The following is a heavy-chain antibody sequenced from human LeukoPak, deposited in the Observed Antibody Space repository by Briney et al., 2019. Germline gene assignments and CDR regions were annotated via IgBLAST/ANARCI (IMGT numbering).Heavy chain of an antibody. CDR2: INTDGSST. D-gene: IGHD3-22*01. V-gene: IGHV3-74*01. J-gene: IGHJ4*02. Sequence: PGGSLRLSCAASGFTFSSYWMHWVRQAPGKGLVWVSRINTDGSSTSYADSVKGRFTISRDNAKNTLYLHMNSLRAEDTAVYYCARDSYYYDSSGYYGYWGRGTLVTVSS. CDR3: ARDSYYYDSSGYYGY. CDR1: GFTFSSYW.